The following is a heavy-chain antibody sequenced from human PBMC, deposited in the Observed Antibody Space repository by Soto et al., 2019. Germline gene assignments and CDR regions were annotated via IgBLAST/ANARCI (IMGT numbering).Heavy chain of an antibody. D-gene: IGHD6-6*01. CDR3: AREYSSSSWKYYYYYGMDV. V-gene: IGHV1-46*01. CDR1: GYTFTSYY. Sequence: QVQLVQSGAEVKKPGASVKVSCKASGYTFTSYYMHWVRQAPGQGLEWMGIINPSGGSTSYAQKFQGRVTMTRDTSTSTVYMELSSLRSEDTAVYYCAREYSSSSWKYYYYYGMDVWGQGTTFTVSS. CDR2: INPSGGST. J-gene: IGHJ6*02.